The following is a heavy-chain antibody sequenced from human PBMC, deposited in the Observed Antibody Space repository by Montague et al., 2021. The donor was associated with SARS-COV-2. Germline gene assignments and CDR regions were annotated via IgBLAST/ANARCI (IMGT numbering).Heavy chain of an antibody. CDR3: ARGRTVTTFYYYYYGMDA. Sequence: SDPLSLPCAVYGGSFSGYYWSWIRQHPGKGLEWIGEINHSGSTNYNPSLKSRVTISVDTSKNQFSLKLSSVTAADTAVYYCARGRTVTTFYYYYYGMDAWGQGTTVTVSS. D-gene: IGHD4-17*01. CDR2: INHSGST. J-gene: IGHJ6*02. V-gene: IGHV4-34*01. CDR1: GGSFSGYY.